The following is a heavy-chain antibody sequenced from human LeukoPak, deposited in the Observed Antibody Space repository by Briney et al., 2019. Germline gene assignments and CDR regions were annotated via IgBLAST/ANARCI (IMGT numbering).Heavy chain of an antibody. CDR2: IIPIFGTA. CDR1: GVTFSSYA. J-gene: IGHJ4*02. D-gene: IGHD3-9*01. Sequence: ASVKVSCKASGVTFSSYAISWVRQAPGQGLEWMGGIIPIFGTANYAQKFQGRVTITTDGSTSTAYMELSSLRSEDTAVYYCAGEHYDILTGYYMSYFDYWGQGTLVTVSS. V-gene: IGHV1-69*05. CDR3: AGEHYDILTGYYMSYFDY.